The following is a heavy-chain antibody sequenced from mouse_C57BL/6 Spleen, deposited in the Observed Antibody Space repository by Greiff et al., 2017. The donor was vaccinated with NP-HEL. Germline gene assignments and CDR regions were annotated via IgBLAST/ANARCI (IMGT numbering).Heavy chain of an antibody. J-gene: IGHJ2*01. Sequence: EVQLQQSGPELVKPGASVKISCKASGYTFTDYYMNWVKQSHGKSLEWIGDINTNNGGTSYNQKFKGKATLTVDKASSTAYMELRSLTSEDSAVYYCAGYDCEEEDFDYWGQGTTLTVSS. CDR1: GYTFTDYY. CDR3: AGYDCEEEDFDY. V-gene: IGHV1-26*01. CDR2: INTNNGGT. D-gene: IGHD2-4*01.